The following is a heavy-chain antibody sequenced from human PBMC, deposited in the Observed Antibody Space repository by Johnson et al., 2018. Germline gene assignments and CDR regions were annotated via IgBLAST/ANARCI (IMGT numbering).Heavy chain of an antibody. D-gene: IGHD2-15*01. Sequence: VQLVESGGGLVQPGGSLRLSCAASGFTFSSYAMHWVRQAPGKGLEYVSAISSNGGSTYYANSVKGRFTISRDNSKNTLYLQMGSLRAEDMAVYYCARDRADGSQLGRYCSGGSCYPGAFAIWGQGTMVTVSS. J-gene: IGHJ3*02. V-gene: IGHV3-64*01. CDR3: ARDRADGSQLGRYCSGGSCYPGAFAI. CDR2: ISSNGGST. CDR1: GFTFSSYA.